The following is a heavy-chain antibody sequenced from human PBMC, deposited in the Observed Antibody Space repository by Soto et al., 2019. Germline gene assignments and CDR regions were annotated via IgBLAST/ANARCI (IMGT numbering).Heavy chain of an antibody. CDR1: GFTFSSYW. V-gene: IGHV3-7*05. Sequence: GGSLRLSCAASGFTFSSYWMSWVRQAPGKGLEWVANIKQDGSEKYYVDSVKGRFTISRDNAKNSLYLQMNSLRAEDTVVYYCARVQSTAAMDSYYYYGMDVWGQGTTVTVSS. CDR2: IKQDGSEK. D-gene: IGHD2-2*01. J-gene: IGHJ6*02. CDR3: ARVQSTAAMDSYYYYGMDV.